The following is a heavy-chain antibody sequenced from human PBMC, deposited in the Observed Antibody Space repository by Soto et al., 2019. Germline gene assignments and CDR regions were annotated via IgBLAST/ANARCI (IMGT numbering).Heavy chain of an antibody. V-gene: IGHV4-31*03. Sequence: PSETLSLTCTVSDGSISSGGYYWSWIRQHPGKGLEWIGYIYYSGSTYYNPSLKSRVTISVDTSKNQFSLKLSSVTAADTAVYYCARESPLSGYCSGGSCYSVDVWGQGTTVTVSS. CDR3: ARESPLSGYCSGGSCYSVDV. D-gene: IGHD2-15*01. CDR1: DGSISSGGYY. J-gene: IGHJ6*02. CDR2: IYYSGST.